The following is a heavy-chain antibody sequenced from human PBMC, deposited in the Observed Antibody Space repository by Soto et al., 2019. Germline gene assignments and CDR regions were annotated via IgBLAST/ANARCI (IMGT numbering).Heavy chain of an antibody. CDR3: ARGDSTDCSNGVCSFFYNHDMDV. V-gene: IGHV1-2*04. CDR1: GYSFTDYH. Sequence: ASVKVSCKASGYSFTDYHIHWVRQAPGQGLEWLGRVNPKSGGTSTAQKFQGWVTMTTDTSISTASMELTRLTSDDTAIYYCARGDSTDCSNGVCSFFYNHDMDVWGQGTTVTVSS. D-gene: IGHD2-8*01. J-gene: IGHJ6*02. CDR2: VNPKSGGT.